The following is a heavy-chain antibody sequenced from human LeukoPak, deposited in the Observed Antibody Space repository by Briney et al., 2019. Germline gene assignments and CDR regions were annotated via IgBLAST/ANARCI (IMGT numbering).Heavy chain of an antibody. D-gene: IGHD3-3*01. V-gene: IGHV3-30*04. CDR1: GFTFSNYA. CDR2: PSYDGSQT. CDR3: ARVGRAYDFWDYLDY. J-gene: IGHJ4*02. Sequence: GRSLRLSCAASGFTFSNYAMHWVRQAPGKGPEWVTIPSYDGSQTYYADSVKGRFTISRDNSKNTLFLQMNSLRAEDTAVYYCARVGRAYDFWDYLDYWGQGTPVTVSS.